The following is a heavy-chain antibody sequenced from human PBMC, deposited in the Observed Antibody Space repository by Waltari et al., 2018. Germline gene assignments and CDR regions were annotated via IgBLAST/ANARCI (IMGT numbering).Heavy chain of an antibody. CDR2: IYTSGST. CDR1: GGSISSGSYY. D-gene: IGHD4-17*01. Sequence: QVQLQESGPGLVKPSQTLSLTCTVSGGSISSGSYYWSWLRQPAGKGLEWIGRIYTSGSTNYNPSLKSRVTISVDTSKNQFSLKLSSVTAADTAMYYCAREWYGDYLFDYWGQGTLVTVSS. CDR3: AREWYGDYLFDY. V-gene: IGHV4-61*02. J-gene: IGHJ4*02.